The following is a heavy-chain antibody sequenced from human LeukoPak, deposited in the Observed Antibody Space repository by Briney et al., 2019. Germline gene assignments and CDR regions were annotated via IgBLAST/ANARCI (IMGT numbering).Heavy chain of an antibody. CDR1: GGSISSYY. D-gene: IGHD3-22*01. Sequence: SETLSLTCTVSGGSISSYYWSWIRQPPGKGLEWIGYIYYSGSTNYNPSLKSRVTISVDTSKNQFSLKLSSVTAADTAVYYCARGKYDTSGYYQQFDFWGQGTLVTVSS. CDR3: ARGKYDTSGYYQQFDF. CDR2: IYYSGST. V-gene: IGHV4-59*12. J-gene: IGHJ4*02.